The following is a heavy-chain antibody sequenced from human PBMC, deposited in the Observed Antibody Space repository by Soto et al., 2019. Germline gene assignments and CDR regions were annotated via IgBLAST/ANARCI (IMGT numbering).Heavy chain of an antibody. CDR2: IWYDGSNK. CDR3: ARPTYYDFWSGYEGYTS. CDR1: GFTFSSYG. J-gene: IGHJ4*02. V-gene: IGHV3-33*01. Sequence: QVQLVESGGGVVQPGRSLRLSCAASGFTFSSYGMHWVRQAPGKGLEWVAVIWYDGSNKYYADSVKGRFTISRDNSKNTLYLQMNSLRAEDTAVYYCARPTYYDFWSGYEGYTSWGQGTLVTVSS. D-gene: IGHD3-3*01.